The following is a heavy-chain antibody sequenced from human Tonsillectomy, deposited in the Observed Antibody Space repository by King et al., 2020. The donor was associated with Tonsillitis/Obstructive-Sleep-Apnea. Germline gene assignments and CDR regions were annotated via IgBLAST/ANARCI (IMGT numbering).Heavy chain of an antibody. CDR1: GYTFSIYA. J-gene: IGHJ4*02. D-gene: IGHD3-9*01. Sequence: VQLVESGGGLVQPGGSLRLSCAASGYTFSIYAMSWVRQAPGKGLEGVSVITSSGHSTVYADSVKGRFTISRDNSKNTLYFQMNSLRVEYNAVYYCAKERLGFFDYWGQGTVVTVSS. V-gene: IGHV3-23*04. CDR2: ITSSGHST. CDR3: AKERLGFFDY.